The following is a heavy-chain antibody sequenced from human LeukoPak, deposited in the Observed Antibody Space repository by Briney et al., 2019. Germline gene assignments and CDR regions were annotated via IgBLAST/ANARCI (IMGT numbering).Heavy chain of an antibody. CDR3: ARDLAACSGDNCYFPFDF. V-gene: IGHV1-2*02. CDR2: INPNSGGT. D-gene: IGHD2-15*01. J-gene: IGHJ4*02. CDR1: GYTFTGYY. Sequence: ASVKVSCKASGYTFTGYYIHWVRLAPGQGLEWMGWINPNSGGTNYAQKFQGRVTMTRDTSINTAYMELSSLKSDDTAVYFCARDLAACSGDNCYFPFDFWGQGTLVTVSS.